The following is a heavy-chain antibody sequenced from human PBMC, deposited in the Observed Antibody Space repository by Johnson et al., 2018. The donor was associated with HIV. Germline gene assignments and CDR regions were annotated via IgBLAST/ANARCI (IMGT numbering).Heavy chain of an antibody. D-gene: IGHD7-27*01. V-gene: IGHV3-20*04. J-gene: IGHJ3*02. Sequence: VQLVESGGGLVQPGGSLRLSCAASGFIFSSYWMHWVRQAPGMGLEWVSGIDWNGGSTFYADSVKGRFPISRDNARNSLYLQMNGLTFEDTALYFCARDPTTQDSRLTGDFGAFDIWGQGTMVTVSS. CDR3: ARDPTTQDSRLTGDFGAFDI. CDR2: IDWNGGST. CDR1: GFIFSSYW.